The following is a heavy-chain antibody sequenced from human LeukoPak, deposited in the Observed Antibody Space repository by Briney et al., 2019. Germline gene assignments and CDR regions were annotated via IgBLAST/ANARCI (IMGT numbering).Heavy chain of an antibody. Sequence: PSETLSLTCTVSGGSISSSSYYWGWIRQPPGKGLEWIGSIYYSGSTYYNPSLKSRVTISVDTSKNQFSLKLSSVTAADTAVYYCARRGKTDYWGQGTLVTVSS. V-gene: IGHV4-39*01. J-gene: IGHJ4*02. CDR2: IYYSGST. D-gene: IGHD3-10*01. CDR3: ARRGKTDY. CDR1: GGSISSSSYY.